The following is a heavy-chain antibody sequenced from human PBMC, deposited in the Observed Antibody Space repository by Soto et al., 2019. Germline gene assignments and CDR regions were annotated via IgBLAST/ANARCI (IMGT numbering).Heavy chain of an antibody. CDR3: ARDASSSWYHWFAP. J-gene: IGHJ5*02. CDR1: GGSISSYY. CDR2: IYTSGST. Sequence: SGTLSLTCTVSGGSISSYYWSWIRQPAGKGLEWIGRIYTSGSTNYNPSLTSRVTMSVDTSKNQFSLKLSSVTAADTDVYYCARDASSSWYHWFAPWGQGTLVTVS. V-gene: IGHV4-4*07. D-gene: IGHD6-13*01.